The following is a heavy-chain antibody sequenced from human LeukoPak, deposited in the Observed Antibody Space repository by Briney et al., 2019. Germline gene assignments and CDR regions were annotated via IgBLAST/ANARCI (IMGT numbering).Heavy chain of an antibody. V-gene: IGHV1-2*02. J-gene: IGHJ5*02. CDR2: INPNSGGT. Sequence: ASVKVSCKASGYTFTGYYMHWVRQAPGQGLEWMGWINPNSGGTNYAQKFQGRVTMTRDTSISTAYMELSRLRSDDTAVYYCARVSVNQYNWFDPWGQGTLVTVSS. D-gene: IGHD1-14*01. CDR1: GYTFTGYY. CDR3: ARVSVNQYNWFDP.